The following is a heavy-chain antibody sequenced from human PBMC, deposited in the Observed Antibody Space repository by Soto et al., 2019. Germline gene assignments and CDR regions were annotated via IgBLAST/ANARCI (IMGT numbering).Heavy chain of an antibody. D-gene: IGHD6-6*01. V-gene: IGHV4-59*08. CDR1: NESINGYY. CDR2: VYFSGSD. J-gene: IGHJ4*02. Sequence: SETLSLTCNVSNESINGYYWSWIRQPPGKGLEWIGYVYFSGSDNYNPSLKSRVTISINTSKNQFSLKLSSVTAADTAVYYCASPSSSSSTHDYWGQGTLVTVSP. CDR3: ASPSSSSSTHDY.